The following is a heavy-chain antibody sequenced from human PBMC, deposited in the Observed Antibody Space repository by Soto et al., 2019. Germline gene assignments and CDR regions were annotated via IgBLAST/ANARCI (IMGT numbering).Heavy chain of an antibody. J-gene: IGHJ4*02. Sequence: QVQLVQSGAEVKKPGSSVKVSCKASGGTFSNYAINWVRQAPGQGLEWMGGIIPIFGTANYAQKFQGRVTITADESTSTAYLDLSSLRSEDTAVYYCARPVEMATISRSYLFYGGQGTLVTVSS. CDR2: IIPIFGTA. CDR3: ARPVEMATISRSYLFY. D-gene: IGHD5-12*01. CDR1: GGTFSNYA. V-gene: IGHV1-69*01.